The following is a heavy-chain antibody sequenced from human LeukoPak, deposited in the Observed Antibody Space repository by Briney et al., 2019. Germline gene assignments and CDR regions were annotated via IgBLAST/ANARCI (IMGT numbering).Heavy chain of an antibody. V-gene: IGHV1-2*02. CDR2: INPNSGGT. J-gene: IGHJ5*02. CDR3: ARALDNGAGENWFGP. CDR1: GYTFTGYY. Sequence: ASVKVSCKASGYTFTGYYMHWVRQAPGQGLEWMGWINPNSGGTNYAQKFQGRVTMTRDTSISTAYMELSRLRSDDTAVYYCARALDNGAGENWFGPWGQGTLVTVSS. D-gene: IGHD3-16*01.